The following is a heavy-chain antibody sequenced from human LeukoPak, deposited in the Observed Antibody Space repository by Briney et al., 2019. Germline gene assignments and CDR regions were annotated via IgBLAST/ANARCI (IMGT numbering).Heavy chain of an antibody. D-gene: IGHD3-9*01. CDR2: IIPIFGTA. CDR1: GGTFISYA. Sequence: GASVKVSCKASGGTFISYAISWVRQAPGQGLEWMGGIIPIFGTANYAQKFQGRVTITAGESTSTAYMELSSLRSEDTAVYYCARDHGDILTGYFDYWGQGTLVTVSS. V-gene: IGHV1-69*13. J-gene: IGHJ4*02. CDR3: ARDHGDILTGYFDY.